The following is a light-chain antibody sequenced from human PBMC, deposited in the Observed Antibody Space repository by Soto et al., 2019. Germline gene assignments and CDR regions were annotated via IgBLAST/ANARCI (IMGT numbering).Light chain of an antibody. CDR2: KAS. CDR1: QSISSW. CDR3: QQYNSYYT. J-gene: IGKJ2*01. Sequence: DIQITQTPSTLSASVGDRVTITCRASQSISSWLAWYQQKPGKAPKLMIYKASSLESGVPSRFSGSGSGTEFTLTISSLQPDDFATYYYQQYNSYYTLGQGTKLEIK. V-gene: IGKV1-5*03.